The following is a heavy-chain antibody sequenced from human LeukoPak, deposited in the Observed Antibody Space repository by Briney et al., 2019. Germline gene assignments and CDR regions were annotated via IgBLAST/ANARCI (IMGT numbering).Heavy chain of an antibody. CDR3: ARQGFITMIVVPKEDY. D-gene: IGHD3-22*01. V-gene: IGHV4-39*01. CDR1: GGSISSSSYY. Sequence: PSETLSLTCTVSGGSISSSSYYWGWIRQPPGKGLEWIGSIYYSGSTYYNPSLKSRVTISVDTSKNQFSLKLSSVTAADTAVYYCARQGFITMIVVPKEDYWGQGTLVTVSS. CDR2: IYYSGST. J-gene: IGHJ4*02.